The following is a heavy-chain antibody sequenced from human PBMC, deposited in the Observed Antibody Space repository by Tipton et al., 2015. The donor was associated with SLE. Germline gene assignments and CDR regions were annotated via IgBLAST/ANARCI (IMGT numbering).Heavy chain of an antibody. V-gene: IGHV3-74*03. CDR2: INSDGSST. CDR3: ASGLDWSVAGTDYFHH. D-gene: IGHD6-19*01. J-gene: IGHJ1*01. CDR1: GFTFSSYW. Sequence: GSLRLSCAASGFTFSSYWMHWVRQAPGKGLVWVSRINSDGSSTTYADSVKGRFTISRDNAKNTLYLQMNSLRAEDTAVYYCASGLDWSVAGTDYFHHWGQGTLVTVSS.